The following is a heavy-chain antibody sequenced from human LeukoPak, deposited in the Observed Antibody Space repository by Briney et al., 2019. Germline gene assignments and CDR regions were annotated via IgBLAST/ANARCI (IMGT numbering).Heavy chain of an antibody. D-gene: IGHD3-10*01. V-gene: IGHV3-11*05. CDR1: AFTFSDYY. J-gene: IGHJ4*02. CDR2: ISSSSSYT. Sequence: GGSLRLSCAASAFTFSDYYMSWIRQAPGKELEWVSYISSSSSYTNYADSVKGRFTISRDNAKNSLYLQMNSLRADDTAVYYCARGRARGVAAPFDYWGQGTLVTVSS. CDR3: ARGRARGVAAPFDY.